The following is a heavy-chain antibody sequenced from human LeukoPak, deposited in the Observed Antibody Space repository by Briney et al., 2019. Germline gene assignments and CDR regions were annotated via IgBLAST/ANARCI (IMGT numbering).Heavy chain of an antibody. CDR3: ARLGYCSSTSCYRNWFDP. J-gene: IGHJ5*02. Sequence: ASVTVSCKASGYTFTSYYMHWVRQAPGQGLEWMGWINPNSGGTNYAQKFQGRVTMTRDTSISTAYMELSRLRSDDTAVYYCARLGYCSSTSCYRNWFDPWGQGTLVTVSS. CDR1: GYTFTSYY. D-gene: IGHD2-2*03. CDR2: INPNSGGT. V-gene: IGHV1-2*02.